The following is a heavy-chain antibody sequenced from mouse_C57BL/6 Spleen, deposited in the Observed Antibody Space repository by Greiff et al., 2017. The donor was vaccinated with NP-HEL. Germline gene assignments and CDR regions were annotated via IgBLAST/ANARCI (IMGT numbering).Heavy chain of an antibody. V-gene: IGHV2-2*01. CDR3: ARYSSGPLDY. Sequence: QVQLKESGPGLVQPSQSLSITCTVSGFSLTSYGVHWVRQSPGKGLEWLGVIWSGGSTDYNAAFISRLSISKDNSKSQVFFKMNSLQADDTAIYYCARYSSGPLDYWGQGTTLTVSS. J-gene: IGHJ2*01. D-gene: IGHD3-2*02. CDR2: IWSGGST. CDR1: GFSLTSYG.